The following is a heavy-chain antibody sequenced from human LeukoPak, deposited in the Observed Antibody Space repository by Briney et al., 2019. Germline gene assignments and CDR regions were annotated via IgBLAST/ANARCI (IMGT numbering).Heavy chain of an antibody. D-gene: IGHD3-3*01. Sequence: SETLSLTCTVSGGSISSSSYYRGWIRQPLGKGLEWIGSIYYSGSTYYNPSLKSRVTISVDTSKNQFSLKLSSVTAADTAVYYCAVGLRFLNYFDYWGQGTLVTVSS. CDR1: GGSISSSSYY. CDR3: AVGLRFLNYFDY. V-gene: IGHV4-39*01. J-gene: IGHJ4*02. CDR2: IYYSGST.